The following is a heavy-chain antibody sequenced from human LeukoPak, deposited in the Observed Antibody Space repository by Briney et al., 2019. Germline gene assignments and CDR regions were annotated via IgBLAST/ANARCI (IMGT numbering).Heavy chain of an antibody. CDR3: ARDRGFDSGYDYWFDP. J-gene: IGHJ5*02. CDR2: INPSGGST. D-gene: IGHD5-12*01. Sequence: ASVKVSCKASGYTFTSYYMHWVRQAPGQGLEWMGIINPSGGSTSYAQKFQGRVTMTRDTSTSTVYMELSSVRSEDTAVYYCARDRGFDSGYDYWFDPWGQGTLVTVSS. V-gene: IGHV1-46*01. CDR1: GYTFTSYY.